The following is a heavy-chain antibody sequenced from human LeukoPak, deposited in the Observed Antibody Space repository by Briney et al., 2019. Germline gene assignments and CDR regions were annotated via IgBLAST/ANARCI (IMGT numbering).Heavy chain of an antibody. CDR2: VSADGNN. Sequence: PGRSLRLSCVVSGFTLNDYGMHWVRQAPGKGLEWVAVVSADGNNYYADSVKGRFIISRDSSKSTLYLRMNSLRAEDTAMYYCAKHSSLDSWGQGTLVTVSS. CDR3: AKHSSLDS. J-gene: IGHJ5*01. V-gene: IGHV3-30*18. CDR1: GFTLNDYG.